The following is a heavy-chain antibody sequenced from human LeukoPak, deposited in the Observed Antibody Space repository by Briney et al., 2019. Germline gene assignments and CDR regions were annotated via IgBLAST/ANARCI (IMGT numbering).Heavy chain of an antibody. Sequence: EASVKVSCKASGYTFTGYYMHWVRQAPGQGLEWMGWINPNSGGTNYAQKFQGRVTMTRDTSISTAYMGLSRLRSDDTAVYYCARDSPPSPQGYWGQGTLVTVSS. CDR1: GYTFTGYY. CDR2: INPNSGGT. V-gene: IGHV1-2*02. CDR3: ARDSPPSPQGY. J-gene: IGHJ4*02.